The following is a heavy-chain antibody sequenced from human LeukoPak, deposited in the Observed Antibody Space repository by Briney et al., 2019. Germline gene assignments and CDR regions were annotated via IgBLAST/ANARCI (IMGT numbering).Heavy chain of an antibody. D-gene: IGHD4-4*01. CDR1: GYSFTSYW. V-gene: IGHV5-51*01. Sequence: GESLKISCKGSGYSFTSYWIGWVRQMPGKGLEWMGIIYPGDSDTRYSPSFQGQVTISADKSICTAYLQWSSLKASDTAMYYCARPHDYSNYEDAFDIWGQGTMVTVSS. CDR3: ARPHDYSNYEDAFDI. J-gene: IGHJ3*02. CDR2: IYPGDSDT.